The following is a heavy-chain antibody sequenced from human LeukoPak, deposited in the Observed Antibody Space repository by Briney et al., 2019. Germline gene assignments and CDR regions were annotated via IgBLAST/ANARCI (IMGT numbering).Heavy chain of an antibody. V-gene: IGHV3-23*01. Sequence: PGGSLRLSCAASGFTFSSYALSWVRQAPGKGLEWVTATSGSGASTYYADSVKGRFTISRDNAENTLYLQMNSLRAEDTAVYYCATAGNYRFDYWGQGTLVTVSS. D-gene: IGHD1-7*01. CDR1: GFTFSSYA. J-gene: IGHJ4*02. CDR2: TSGSGAST. CDR3: ATAGNYRFDY.